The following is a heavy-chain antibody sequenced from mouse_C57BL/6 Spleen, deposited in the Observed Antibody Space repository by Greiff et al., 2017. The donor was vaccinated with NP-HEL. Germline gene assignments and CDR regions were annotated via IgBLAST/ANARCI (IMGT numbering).Heavy chain of an antibody. CDR2: INPNNGGT. V-gene: IGHV1-26*01. CDR3: ARGGDYGSSFWFAY. J-gene: IGHJ3*01. CDR1: GYTFTDYY. Sequence: EVQLQQSGPELVKPGASVKISCKASGYTFTDYYMNWVKQSHGKSLEWIGDINPNNGGTSYNQKFKGKATLTVDKSSSTAYMELRSLTSEDSAVYYGARGGDYGSSFWFAYWGQGTLVTVSA. D-gene: IGHD1-1*01.